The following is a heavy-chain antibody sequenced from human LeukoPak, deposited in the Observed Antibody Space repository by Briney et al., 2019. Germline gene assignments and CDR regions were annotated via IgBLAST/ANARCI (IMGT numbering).Heavy chain of an antibody. CDR1: GFTFSTYA. V-gene: IGHV3-21*01. CDR3: ARDRENWNDVHDAFEI. D-gene: IGHD1-1*01. CDR2: ISSSGTYI. Sequence: GGSLRLSCAASGFTFSTYAMNWVRQAPGGGLEWVSSISSSGTYIYYADSVKGRFTISRDNAKNSLYLQMNSLRDEDTAVYYCARDRENWNDVHDAFEIWGQGTMVTVSS. J-gene: IGHJ3*02.